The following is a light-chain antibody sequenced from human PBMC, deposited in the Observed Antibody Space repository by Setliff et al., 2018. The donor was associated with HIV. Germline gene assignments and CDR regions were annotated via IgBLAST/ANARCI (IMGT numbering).Light chain of an antibody. CDR2: DVT. V-gene: IGLV2-11*01. CDR3: CSYGGNSVSYG. Sequence: QSVLTQTRSVSGSPGQAVTISCTGTSSNIGTYNYVSWYQQHPGKAPKLMIYDVTKRPSGVSDRFSGSKSGNTASLTISGLQAEDEADYYCCSYGGNSVSYGFGTGTKAPS. CDR1: SSNIGTYNY. J-gene: IGLJ1*01.